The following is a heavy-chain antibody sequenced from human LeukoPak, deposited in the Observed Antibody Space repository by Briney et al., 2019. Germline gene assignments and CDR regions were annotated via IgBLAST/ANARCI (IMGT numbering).Heavy chain of an antibody. D-gene: IGHD3-9*01. CDR2: IIPIFGTA. CDR1: GGTFSSYA. Sequence: VASVKVSCKASGGTFSSYAISWVRQAPGQGLEWMGGIIPIFGTANYAQKFQGRVTITADESTSTAYMELSSLRSEDTAVYYCASPRQTIKVGAFDIWGQGTMVTVSS. J-gene: IGHJ3*02. CDR3: ASPRQTIKVGAFDI. V-gene: IGHV1-69*13.